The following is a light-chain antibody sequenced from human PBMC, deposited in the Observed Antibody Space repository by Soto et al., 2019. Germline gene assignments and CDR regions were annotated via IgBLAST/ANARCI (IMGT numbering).Light chain of an antibody. CDR1: QSVSNA. V-gene: IGKV3-15*01. CDR3: HQHNNWPRT. CDR2: RAS. J-gene: IGKJ1*01. Sequence: VVMTQSPSTLSASAGDRATLSCSASQSVSNALAWYQQKPAQTPTHVIYRASTRATGIPPRCSGSGSGTEFTLTISSLQSEDFAVSYCHQHNNWPRTFGQGTKVDIK.